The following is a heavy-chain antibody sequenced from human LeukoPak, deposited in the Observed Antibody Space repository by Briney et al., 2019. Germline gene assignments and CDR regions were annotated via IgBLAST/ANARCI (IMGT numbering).Heavy chain of an antibody. CDR1: GYTLTSYG. J-gene: IGHJ4*02. CDR2: ISAYNGNT. Sequence: ASVKVSCKASGYTLTSYGISWVRQAPGQGLEWMGWISAYNGNTNYAQKLQGRVTMTTDTSTSTAYMELRSLRSDDTAVYYCARLHCSSTSCPPGYWGQGTLVTVSS. D-gene: IGHD2-2*01. V-gene: IGHV1-18*01. CDR3: ARLHCSSTSCPPGY.